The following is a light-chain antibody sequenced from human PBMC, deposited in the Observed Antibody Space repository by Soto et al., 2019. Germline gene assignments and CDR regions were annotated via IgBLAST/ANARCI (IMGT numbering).Light chain of an antibody. J-gene: IGKJ1*01. Sequence: DIQLTQSPSTLSASIGDRVTITCRASQSVDHWLAWYQQKPGEAPNLLISRTSTLQSGVPSRFTGSGSGTEFTLTISYLQHDDFGTYYCQQYSHYSMTFGQGTKVQI. CDR3: QQYSHYSMT. CDR2: RTS. CDR1: QSVDHW. V-gene: IGKV1-5*03.